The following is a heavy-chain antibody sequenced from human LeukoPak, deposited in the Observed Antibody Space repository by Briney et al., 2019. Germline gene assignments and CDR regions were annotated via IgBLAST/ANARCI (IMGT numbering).Heavy chain of an antibody. J-gene: IGHJ6*03. Sequence: TSETLSLTCTVSAGSISSSYWSWIRQPPGKGLESIGYIYYNGHTNYNPSLKSRVTISVDTSKNQFTLKLSSFTAADTAVYYCATILPVNYYMDVWGKGTTVTVSS. CDR1: AGSISSSY. CDR2: IYYNGHT. V-gene: IGHV4-59*01. CDR3: ATILPVNYYMDV. D-gene: IGHD2-21*01.